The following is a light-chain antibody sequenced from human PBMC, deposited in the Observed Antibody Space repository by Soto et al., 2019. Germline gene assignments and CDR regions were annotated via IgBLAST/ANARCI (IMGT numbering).Light chain of an antibody. CDR2: GAF. Sequence: TQSPGTMALLPGQGGPLSCRTSQSVNRNDLAWYQQKPGQAPRLLMYGAFSRATGIPDRISGSGPGTDFTLTISRLEPEDSAVYYCQQYGGPPQTFGQGTQVEIK. CDR1: QSVNRND. CDR3: QQYGGPPQT. V-gene: IGKV3-20*01. J-gene: IGKJ1*01.